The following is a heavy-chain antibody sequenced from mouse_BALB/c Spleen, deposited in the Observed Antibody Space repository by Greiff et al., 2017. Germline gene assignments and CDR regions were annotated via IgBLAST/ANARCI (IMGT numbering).Heavy chain of an antibody. D-gene: IGHD2-4*01. Sequence: VQLQQSGAELVRPGASVTLSCKASGYTFTDYEMHWVKQTPVHGLEWIGAIDPETGGTAYNQKFKGKATLTADKSSSTAYMELRSLTSEDSAVYYCTGYDYDEAWFADWGQGTLVTVSA. CDR1: GYTFTDYE. V-gene: IGHV1-15*01. J-gene: IGHJ3*01. CDR3: TGYDYDEAWFAD. CDR2: IDPETGGT.